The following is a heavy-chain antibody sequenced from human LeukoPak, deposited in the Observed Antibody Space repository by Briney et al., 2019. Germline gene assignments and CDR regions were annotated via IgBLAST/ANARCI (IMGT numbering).Heavy chain of an antibody. V-gene: IGHV3-30*04. CDR1: GFTFSSYA. J-gene: IGHJ4*01. CDR2: ISYDGTNK. Sequence: PGGSLRLSCAASGFTFSSYAMHWVRQAPGKGLEWVAFISYDGTNKYYADSVKGRFTISRDNSKNTLSLLMNSLRAEDAAVYYCARDRSMTPFDYWGHGTLVTVSS. D-gene: IGHD3-10*01. CDR3: ARDRSMTPFDY.